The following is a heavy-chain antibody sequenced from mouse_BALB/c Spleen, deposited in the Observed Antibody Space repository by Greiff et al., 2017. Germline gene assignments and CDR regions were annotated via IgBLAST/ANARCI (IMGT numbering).Heavy chain of an antibody. CDR1: GFTFSSYG. V-gene: IGHV5-6*02. D-gene: IGHD2-4*01. J-gene: IGHJ2*01. Sequence: EVNLVESGGDLVKPGGSLKLSCAASGFTFSSYGMSWVRQTPDKRLEWVATISSGGSYTYYPDSVKGRFTISRDNAKNTHYLQMSSLKSEDTALYCCRRRGEDYDCLDYWGQGTTLTVSA. CDR3: RRRGEDYDCLDY. CDR2: ISSGGSYT.